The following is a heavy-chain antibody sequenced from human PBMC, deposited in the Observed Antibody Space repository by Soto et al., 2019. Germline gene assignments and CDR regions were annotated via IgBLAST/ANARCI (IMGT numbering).Heavy chain of an antibody. J-gene: IGHJ4*02. CDR2: IYYSGST. V-gene: IGHV4-61*01. CDR3: ARGKNTWEATSSH. D-gene: IGHD1-26*01. Sequence: QVQLQESGPGLVKPSETLSLTCTVSGVSVSSGSYYWIWIRQPPGEGLEWIGYIYYSGSTRYNPSLESRITTSIDPSKNQFSLKLDSVTAADTAVYYCARGKNTWEATSSHWGQGTLVTVSS. CDR1: GVSVSSGSYY.